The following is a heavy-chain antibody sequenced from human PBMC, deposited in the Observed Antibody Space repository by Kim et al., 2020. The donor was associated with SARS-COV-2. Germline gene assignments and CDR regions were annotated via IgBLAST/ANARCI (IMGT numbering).Heavy chain of an antibody. V-gene: IGHV3-33*06. D-gene: IGHD6-19*01. J-gene: IGHJ4*02. CDR2: IWFDGSSK. CDR1: GFTFSSYG. Sequence: GGSLRLSCAASGFTFSSYGMHWVRQAPGKGLEWVAVIWFDGSSKYYADSVKGRFTISRDNSKNTLYLQMNSLRGEDTAVYYCAKEELLDLDYWGQGTLVTVSS. CDR3: AKEELLDLDY.